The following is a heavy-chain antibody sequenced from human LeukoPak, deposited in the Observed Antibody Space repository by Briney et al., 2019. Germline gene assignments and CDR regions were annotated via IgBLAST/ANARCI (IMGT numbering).Heavy chain of an antibody. Sequence: NPGGSLRLSCAASGFTFSSYSMNWVRQAPGKGLEWVSSISSSSSYIYYADSVKGRFTISRDNAKNSLYLQMNSLRAEDTAVYYCARSRGGGWYYFDYWGQGTLVTVSS. CDR3: ARSRGGGWYYFDY. V-gene: IGHV3-21*01. J-gene: IGHJ4*02. CDR2: ISSSSSYI. D-gene: IGHD6-19*01. CDR1: GFTFSSYS.